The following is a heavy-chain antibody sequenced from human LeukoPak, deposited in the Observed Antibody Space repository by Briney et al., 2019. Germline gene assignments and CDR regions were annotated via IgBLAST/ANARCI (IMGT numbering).Heavy chain of an antibody. Sequence: GGSLRLSCAASGFTFSSHWMHWVRQAPGKGLVWVSRINGDGSNTTYADSVKGRFTISRDNAKNTLYLQMNSLRAEDTAVYHCARNRAAPENWGQGTLVTVSS. J-gene: IGHJ4*02. CDR3: ARNRAAPEN. V-gene: IGHV3-74*03. CDR2: INGDGSNT. D-gene: IGHD1-14*01. CDR1: GFTFSSHW.